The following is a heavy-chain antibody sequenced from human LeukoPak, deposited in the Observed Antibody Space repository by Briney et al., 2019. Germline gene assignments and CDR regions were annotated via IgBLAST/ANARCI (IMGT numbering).Heavy chain of an antibody. V-gene: IGHV1-2*02. CDR3: ARDTAEVINSYDDY. D-gene: IGHD2/OR15-2a*01. Sequence: ASVKVSCKASGYTFTGYYMHWVRQAPGQGLEWMGWINPNSGGTNYAQKFQGRVTMTRNTSISTAYMELSSLRSEDTAVYYCARDTAEVINSYDDYWGQGTLVTVSS. CDR1: GYTFTGYY. CDR2: INPNSGGT. J-gene: IGHJ4*02.